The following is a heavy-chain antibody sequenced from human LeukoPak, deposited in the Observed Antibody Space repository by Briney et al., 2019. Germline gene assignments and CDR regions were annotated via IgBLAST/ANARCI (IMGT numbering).Heavy chain of an antibody. CDR2: ISSSSSYI. D-gene: IGHD2-15*01. Sequence: GGSLRLSCAASGFTFSSYSMNWVRQAPGKGLEWVSSISSSSSYIYYADSVKGRFTISRDNAKNSLYLQMNSLRAEDTAVYYCARENSRIFCCGGSCANYFDYWGQGTLVTVSS. J-gene: IGHJ4*02. CDR3: ARENSRIFCCGGSCANYFDY. V-gene: IGHV3-21*01. CDR1: GFTFSSYS.